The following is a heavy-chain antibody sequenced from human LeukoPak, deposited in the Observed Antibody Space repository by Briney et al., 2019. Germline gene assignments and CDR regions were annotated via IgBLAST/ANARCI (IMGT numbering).Heavy chain of an antibody. CDR3: ARIVVIGIVGAKQYYFDY. V-gene: IGHV4-39*07. CDR1: GGSISSSSYY. D-gene: IGHD1-26*01. CDR2: IYYSGST. J-gene: IGHJ4*02. Sequence: SETLSLTRTVSGGSISSSSYYWGWIRQPPGKGLEWIGSIYYSGSTYYNPSLKSRVTISVDTSKNQFSLKLSSVTAADTAVYYCARIVVIGIVGAKQYYFDYWGQGTLVTVSS.